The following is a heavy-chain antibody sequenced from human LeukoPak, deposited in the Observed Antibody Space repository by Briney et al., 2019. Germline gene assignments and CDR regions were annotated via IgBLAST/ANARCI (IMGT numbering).Heavy chain of an antibody. Sequence: ASVKVSCKASGYTFASYHMHWVRQAPGQGLEWMGKINLSGGSTTYAQKFQGRVTMTRDTSTSTVYMELSSLRSEDTAVYYCARDYVDDIPMIKDYWGQGTLVTVSS. D-gene: IGHD2-8*01. V-gene: IGHV1-46*01. CDR1: GYTFASYH. CDR2: INLSGGST. J-gene: IGHJ4*02. CDR3: ARDYVDDIPMIKDY.